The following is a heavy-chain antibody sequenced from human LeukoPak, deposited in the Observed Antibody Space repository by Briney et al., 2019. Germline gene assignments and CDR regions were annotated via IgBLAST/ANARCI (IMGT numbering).Heavy chain of an antibody. CDR3: ANHFACGSTSCPPFDS. D-gene: IGHD2-2*01. V-gene: IGHV3-21*01. CDR1: GFTFSSYA. Sequence: GGSLRLSCAASGFTFSSYAMSWVRQAPGKGLKWVSSISDNSNYIYYSDSVEGRFTISRDNAKNSLYLQMNSLRVEDTAVYYCANHFACGSTSCPPFDSWGQGTLVTVSS. J-gene: IGHJ4*02. CDR2: ISDNSNYI.